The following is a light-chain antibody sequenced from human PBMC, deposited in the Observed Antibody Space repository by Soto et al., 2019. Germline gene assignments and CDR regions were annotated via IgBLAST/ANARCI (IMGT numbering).Light chain of an antibody. J-gene: IGKJ3*01. CDR2: DAS. Sequence: EIVLTQSPATLSLSPGERATLSCRASQSVSSYLAWYQQKPGQAPRLLIYDASNRATGIPARFSGSGSGTDFTLTISSLEPDDFAVYDGQQRSNWPRFTFGPGTKVDIK. V-gene: IGKV3-11*01. CDR1: QSVSSY. CDR3: QQRSNWPRFT.